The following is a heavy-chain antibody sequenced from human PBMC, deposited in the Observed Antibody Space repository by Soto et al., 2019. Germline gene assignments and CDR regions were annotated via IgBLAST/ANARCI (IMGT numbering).Heavy chain of an antibody. CDR3: TFAPNWTYQLTRY. CDR1: GGTFSSYG. D-gene: IGHD3-16*02. J-gene: IGHJ4*02. V-gene: IGHV1-69*01. CDR2: IIAIFGTA. Sequence: QVQLVQSGSEVRKPGSSVKVSCKASGGTFSSYGISWVRQAPGQGLEWMGGIIAIFGTAKHAQKFQGRVTITADESTGTAYMELSSLRSEDTAVYYCTFAPNWTYQLTRYWGRGTLVTVSS.